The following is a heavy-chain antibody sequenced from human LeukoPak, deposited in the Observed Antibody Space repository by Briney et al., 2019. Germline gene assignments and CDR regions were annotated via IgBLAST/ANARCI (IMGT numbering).Heavy chain of an antibody. CDR1: GYTFTGYY. V-gene: IGHV1-46*01. CDR3: ARGSLTEWLSSPFDY. Sequence: GASVKVSCKASGYTFTGYYMHWVRQAPGQGLEWMGIINPSGGSTSYAQKFQGRVTMTRDMSTSTVYMELSSLRSEDTAVYYCARGSLTEWLSSPFDYWGQGTLVTVSS. J-gene: IGHJ4*02. CDR2: INPSGGST. D-gene: IGHD3-3*01.